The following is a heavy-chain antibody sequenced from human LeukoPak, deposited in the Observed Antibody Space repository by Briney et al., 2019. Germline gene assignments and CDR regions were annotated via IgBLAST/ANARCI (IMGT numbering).Heavy chain of an antibody. J-gene: IGHJ3*02. V-gene: IGHV5-51*01. CDR2: IYPGDSDT. Sequence: GESLKISCKGSGYSFTSYWIGWVRQMPGKGLEWMGIIYPGDSDTRYSPSFQGQVTISADKSISTAYLQWSSLKASDTAMYYCATGLRFLEWLSPWLSGDALDIWGQGTMVTVSS. D-gene: IGHD3-3*01. CDR3: ATGLRFLEWLSPWLSGDALDI. CDR1: GYSFTSYW.